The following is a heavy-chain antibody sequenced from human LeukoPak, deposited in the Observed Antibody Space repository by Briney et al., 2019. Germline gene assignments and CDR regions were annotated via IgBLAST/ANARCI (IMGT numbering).Heavy chain of an antibody. V-gene: IGHV4-34*01. CDR3: ASRSSVAASGPG. D-gene: IGHD2-15*01. J-gene: IGHJ4*02. CDR2: INHSGST. CDR1: GGSFSGYY. Sequence: SETLSLTCAVYGGSFSGYYWSWIRQPPGKGLEWIGEINHSGSTNYNPSLKSRVTISVDTSKNQFSLKLSSVTAADTAVYYCASRSSVAASGPGWGQGTLVTVSS.